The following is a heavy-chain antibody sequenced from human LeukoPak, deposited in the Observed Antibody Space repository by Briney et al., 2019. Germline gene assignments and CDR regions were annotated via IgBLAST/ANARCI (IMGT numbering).Heavy chain of an antibody. CDR3: ARSIEVAGYWYFDL. CDR2: INHGGST. V-gene: IGHV4-34*01. CDR1: GGSLSGYY. Sequence: SETLSLTCAVYGGSLSGYYWSWIRQTPGKGLEWIGEINHGGSTNYNPSLKSRVTVSVDTSKNQFSLKLSSVTAADTAVYYCARSIEVAGYWYFDLWGRGTLVTVSS. D-gene: IGHD6-19*01. J-gene: IGHJ2*01.